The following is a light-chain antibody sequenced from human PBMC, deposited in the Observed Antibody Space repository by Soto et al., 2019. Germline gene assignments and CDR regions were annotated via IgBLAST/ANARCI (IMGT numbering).Light chain of an antibody. V-gene: IGLV1-40*01. CDR1: SSNIGAGYD. CDR2: GNS. J-gene: IGLJ2*01. CDR3: QSYDSSLSGPVV. Sequence: QSVLTQPPSVSGAPGQRVTISCTGSSSNIGAGYDVHWYQQLPGTAPKLLIYGNSNRPSGVPDRFSGSKSGTSASLAITGLQAEDEADYYCQSYDSSLSGPVVFGGGTKPDRP.